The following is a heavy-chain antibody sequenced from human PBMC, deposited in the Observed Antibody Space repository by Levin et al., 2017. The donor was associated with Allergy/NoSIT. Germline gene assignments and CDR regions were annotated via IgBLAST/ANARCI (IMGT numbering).Heavy chain of an antibody. CDR2: IYSGGST. V-gene: IGHV3-53*01. Sequence: TGGSLRLSCAASGFTVSSNYMSWVRQAPGKGLEWVSVIYSGGSTYYADSVKGRFTISRDNSKNTLYLQMNSLRAEDTAVYYCARDLGIADDAFDIWGQGTMVTVSS. CDR3: ARDLGIADDAFDI. J-gene: IGHJ3*02. D-gene: IGHD3-10*01. CDR1: GFTVSSNY.